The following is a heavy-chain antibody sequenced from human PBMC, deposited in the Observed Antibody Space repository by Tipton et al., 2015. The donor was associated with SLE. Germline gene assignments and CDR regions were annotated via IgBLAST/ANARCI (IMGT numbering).Heavy chain of an antibody. J-gene: IGHJ4*02. CDR3: AKDRGSSSWYYFDY. V-gene: IGHV3-30*19. Sequence: SLRLSCAASGFTFSSYGMHWVRQAPGKGLEWVAAISYDGSNKYYADSVKGRFTISRDNSKNTLYLQMNSLRAEDTAVYYCAKDRGSSSWYYFDYWGQGTLVTVSS. CDR1: GFTFSSYG. D-gene: IGHD6-13*01. CDR2: ISYDGSNK.